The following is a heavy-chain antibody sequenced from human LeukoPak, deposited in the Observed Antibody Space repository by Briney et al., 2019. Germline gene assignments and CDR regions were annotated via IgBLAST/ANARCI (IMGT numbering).Heavy chain of an antibody. Sequence: VGSLRLSCAASGFTFSSYWMSWVRQAPGKGLEWVANIKQDGSEKYYVDSVKGRFTISRDNAKNSLYLQMNSLRAEDTAVYYCASSRYGTMLVVVKHWGQGTLVTVSS. D-gene: IGHD3-22*01. CDR1: GFTFSSYW. J-gene: IGHJ1*01. CDR3: ASSRYGTMLVVVKH. V-gene: IGHV3-7*01. CDR2: IKQDGSEK.